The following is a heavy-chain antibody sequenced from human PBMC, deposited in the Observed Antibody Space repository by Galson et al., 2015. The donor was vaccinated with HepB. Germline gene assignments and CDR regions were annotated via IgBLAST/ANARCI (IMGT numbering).Heavy chain of an antibody. Sequence: SLRLSCAASGFTFSSYAMSWVRQAPGKGLEWVSAISGSGGSTYYADSVKGRFTISRDNSKNTLYLQMNSLRAEDTAVYYCAKDLASGTTFSGSWPVFYYWGQGTLVTVSA. CDR1: GFTFSSYA. D-gene: IGHD1-1*01. CDR2: ISGSGGST. J-gene: IGHJ4*02. V-gene: IGHV3-23*01. CDR3: AKDLASGTTFSGSWPVFYY.